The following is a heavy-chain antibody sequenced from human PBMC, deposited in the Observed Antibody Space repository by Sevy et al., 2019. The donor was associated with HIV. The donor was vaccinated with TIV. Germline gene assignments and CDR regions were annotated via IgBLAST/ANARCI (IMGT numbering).Heavy chain of an antibody. D-gene: IGHD2-2*02. J-gene: IGHJ6*02. Sequence: ASVKVSCKASGGTFSSYAISWVRQAPGQGLEWMGGIIPIFGTANYARKFQGRVTITADESTSTAYIELGSLRSEATAVYYWASGGYGSSTSCYTGDYYYGMDVWGQGTTVTVSS. CDR2: IIPIFGTA. CDR3: ASGGYGSSTSCYTGDYYYGMDV. CDR1: GGTFSSYA. V-gene: IGHV1-69*13.